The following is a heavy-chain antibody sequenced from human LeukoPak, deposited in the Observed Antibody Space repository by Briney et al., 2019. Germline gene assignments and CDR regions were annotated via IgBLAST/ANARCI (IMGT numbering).Heavy chain of an antibody. V-gene: IGHV3-30*02. Sequence: GGSLRLSCAASGFTFSSYGMHWVRQAPGKGLEWVAFVRYDGSNKYYADSVKGRFTISRDNSKNTLYLQMNSLRAEDTAVYYCAEDEGSTSCRGVDYWGQGTLVTVSS. J-gene: IGHJ4*02. CDR2: VRYDGSNK. D-gene: IGHD2-2*01. CDR1: GFTFSSYG. CDR3: AEDEGSTSCRGVDY.